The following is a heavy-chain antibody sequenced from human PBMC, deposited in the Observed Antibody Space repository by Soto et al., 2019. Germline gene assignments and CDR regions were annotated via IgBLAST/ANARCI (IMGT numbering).Heavy chain of an antibody. CDR2: IIPIFGTA. V-gene: IGHV1-69*13. D-gene: IGHD3-22*01. Sequence: SVKVSCKVSGYTLTELSMHWVRQAPGKGLEWMGGIIPIFGTANYAQKFQGRVTITADESTSTAYMELSSLRSEDTAVYYCARGHYYDSSGYYSLPGMDVWGQGTTVTVSS. J-gene: IGHJ6*02. CDR3: ARGHYYDSSGYYSLPGMDV. CDR1: GYTLTELS.